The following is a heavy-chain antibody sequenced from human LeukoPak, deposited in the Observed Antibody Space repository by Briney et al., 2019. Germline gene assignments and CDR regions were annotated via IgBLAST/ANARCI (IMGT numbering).Heavy chain of an antibody. J-gene: IGHJ6*02. D-gene: IGHD3-10*01. CDR3: ARGLVTMVRGALPHYYYYGMDV. V-gene: IGHV3-21*01. Sequence: PGGSLRLSCAASGYTFSSYSMNWVRQAPGKGLEWVSSISSSSSYIYYADSVKGRFTISRDNAKNSLYLQMNSLRAEDTAVYYCARGLVTMVRGALPHYYYYGMDVWGQGTTVTVSS. CDR1: GYTFSSYS. CDR2: ISSSSSYI.